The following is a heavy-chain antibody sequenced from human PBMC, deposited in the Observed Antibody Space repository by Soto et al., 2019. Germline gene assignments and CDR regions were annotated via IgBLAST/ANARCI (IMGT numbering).Heavy chain of an antibody. CDR3: ARDRVVALANLLGY. CDR1: GYTFTSYG. D-gene: IGHD2-2*01. V-gene: IGHV1-18*01. Sequence: QVQLVQSGAEVKKPGASVKVSCKASGYTFTSYGISWVRQAPGQGLEWMGWISAYNGNTNYAQKIQGRVTMTTDTSTTTAYMELRSLRSDDTAVYYWARDRVVALANLLGYWGQGTLVTVSS. CDR2: ISAYNGNT. J-gene: IGHJ4*02.